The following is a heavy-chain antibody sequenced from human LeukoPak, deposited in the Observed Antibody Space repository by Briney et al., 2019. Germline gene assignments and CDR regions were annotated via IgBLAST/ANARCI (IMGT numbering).Heavy chain of an antibody. CDR1: GFTLSSYW. J-gene: IGHJ4*02. CDR3: ATPTAGTWHFDY. CDR2: IKQDASER. V-gene: IGHV3-7*01. Sequence: PGGSLRLSCAASGFTLSSYWMTWVRQAPGKGLEWVANIKQDASERYYVDSVEGRFTISRDNAKNSLYLQMNSLRAEDTAVYYCATPTAGTWHFDYWGQGTLVTVSS. D-gene: IGHD1-1*01.